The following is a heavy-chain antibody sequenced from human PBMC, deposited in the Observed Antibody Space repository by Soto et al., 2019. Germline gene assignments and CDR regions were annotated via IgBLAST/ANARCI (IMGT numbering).Heavy chain of an antibody. Sequence: PSETLSLTCAVSGGSISSGGYSWSWIRQPPGKGLEWIGYIYHSGSTYYDPSLKSRVTISVDTSKNQFSLKLSSVTAADTAVYYCAASCVACGGFNYYGMDVWGQGTTVTVSS. CDR1: GGSISSGGYS. J-gene: IGHJ6*02. V-gene: IGHV4-30-2*05. D-gene: IGHD2-21*01. CDR3: AASCVACGGFNYYGMDV. CDR2: IYHSGST.